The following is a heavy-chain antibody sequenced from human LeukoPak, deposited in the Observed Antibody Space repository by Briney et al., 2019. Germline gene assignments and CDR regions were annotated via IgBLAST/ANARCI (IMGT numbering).Heavy chain of an antibody. CDR3: ARVKMTTVTPRGLGSGYYYMDV. Sequence: GGSLRLSCAASGFTFSSYEMNWVRQAPGKGLEWVSYISSSGTTIYYADSVKGRFTISRDNAKNSLYLQMNSLRAEDTAVYYCARVKMTTVTPRGLGSGYYYMDVWGKGTTVTISS. D-gene: IGHD4-17*01. J-gene: IGHJ6*03. CDR2: ISSSGTTI. CDR1: GFTFSSYE. V-gene: IGHV3-48*03.